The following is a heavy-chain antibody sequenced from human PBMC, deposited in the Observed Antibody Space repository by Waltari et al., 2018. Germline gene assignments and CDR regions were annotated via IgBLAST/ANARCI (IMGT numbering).Heavy chain of an antibody. J-gene: IGHJ4*02. V-gene: IGHV3-7*03. CDR1: GFSFSAYW. CDR2: IKYDGSAT. D-gene: IGHD2-2*01. CDR3: ARGSPGYVRVWDS. Sequence: EVQLTESGGGLVQPGGSRSLPCAASGFSFSAYWRTWVRQAPGKGLEWVANIKYDGSATYHADSVNGRFSISRDNAKNSLYLQMNSVSAEDTAIYYCARGSPGYVRVWDSWGQGTMVTVSS.